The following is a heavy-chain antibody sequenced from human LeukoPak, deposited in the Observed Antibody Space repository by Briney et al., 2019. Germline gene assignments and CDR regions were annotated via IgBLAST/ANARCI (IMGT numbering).Heavy chain of an antibody. V-gene: IGHV4-59*01. D-gene: IGHD6-19*01. Sequence: PGGSLRLSCVASGFTFSSYAMSWIRQPPGKGLEWIGYIYYSGSTNYNPSLKSRVTISVDTSKNQFSLKLSSVTAADTAVYYCARGVASSGLPYWGQGTLVTVSS. CDR2: IYYSGST. CDR3: ARGVASSGLPY. J-gene: IGHJ4*02. CDR1: GFTFSSYA.